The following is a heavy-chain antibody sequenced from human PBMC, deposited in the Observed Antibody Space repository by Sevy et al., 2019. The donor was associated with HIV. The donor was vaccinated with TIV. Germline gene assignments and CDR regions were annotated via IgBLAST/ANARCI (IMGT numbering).Heavy chain of an antibody. Sequence: GGSLRLSCAASGFTFSTYGMHWVRQAPGKGLEWVAVISYDGFETYYADSMKGRFTISRDNSKNTLYLQMNSLRVEDTALYFCAKDGGWYNYAPSDYWGLGTLVTVSS. CDR1: GFTFSTYG. CDR2: ISYDGFET. CDR3: AKDGGWYNYAPSDY. D-gene: IGHD1-1*01. V-gene: IGHV3-30*18. J-gene: IGHJ4*02.